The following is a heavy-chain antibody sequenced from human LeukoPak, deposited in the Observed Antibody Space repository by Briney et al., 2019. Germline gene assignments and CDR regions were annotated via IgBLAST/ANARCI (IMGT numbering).Heavy chain of an antibody. CDR1: GGSFSSGSYY. V-gene: IGHV4-39*01. D-gene: IGHD2-2*01. CDR3: ARQSTRYCSSTSCHDLNWFDP. J-gene: IGHJ5*02. Sequence: TLSLTCTVSGGSFSSGSYYWGWLRPPPGEGLVWVGSIYHCGSTYYNPSLKSRVTISVDTSKNQFSLKLSSVTAADTAVYYCARQSTRYCSSTSCHDLNWFDPWGQGTLVTVSS. CDR2: IYHCGST.